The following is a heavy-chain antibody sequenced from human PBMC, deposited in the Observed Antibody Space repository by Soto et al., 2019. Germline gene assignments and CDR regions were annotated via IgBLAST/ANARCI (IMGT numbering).Heavy chain of an antibody. CDR1: GFIFSVYA. CDR3: ARSPGYCRGGSCYKWFAP. V-gene: IGHV3-48*01. CDR2: IGSSGGSTI. D-gene: IGHD2-15*01. J-gene: IGHJ5*02. Sequence: PGGSLRLSCAASGFIFSVYAMNWVRQAPGKGLEWISYIGSSGGSTIYYADSVKGRFTISRDNAKNSLYLQMNSLRAEDTAVYYCARSPGYCRGGSCYKWFAPGGQGTLVTVSS.